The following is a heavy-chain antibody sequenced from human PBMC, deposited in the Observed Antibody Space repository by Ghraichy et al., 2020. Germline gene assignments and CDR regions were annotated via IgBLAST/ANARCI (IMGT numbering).Heavy chain of an antibody. D-gene: IGHD5-18*01. J-gene: IGHJ6*02. Sequence: SETLSLTCAVYGGSFSAYYWSWIRQPPGKGLEWIGEINHSGSTNYNPSLKSRVTISVDTSKNQFSLKLTSVTAADTAVYYCARGLVQLWLSYGYYYYGMDVWRQGTTVTVSS. CDR2: INHSGST. CDR3: ARGLVQLWLSYGYYYYGMDV. CDR1: GGSFSAYY. V-gene: IGHV4-34*01.